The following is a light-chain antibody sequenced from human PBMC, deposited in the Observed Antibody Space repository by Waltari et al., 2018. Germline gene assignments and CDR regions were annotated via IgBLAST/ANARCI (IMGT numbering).Light chain of an antibody. V-gene: IGKV3-11*01. CDR2: DAS. CDR3: QQYYSTPQT. Sequence: EIVLTQSPATLSLSPGERVTLSCRASQSVGIYLAWYQQKPGQSPRLLIYDASKRATGIPARFSGSGSGTDFTLTISSLQAEDVAVYYCQQYYSTPQTFGQGTKLEIK. J-gene: IGKJ2*01. CDR1: QSVGIY.